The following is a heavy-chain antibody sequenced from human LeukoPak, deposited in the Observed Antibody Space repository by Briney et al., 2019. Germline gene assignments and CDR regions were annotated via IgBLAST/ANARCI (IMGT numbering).Heavy chain of an antibody. Sequence: ASVKVSCKASGYTFTSYDINWVRQATGQGLEWMGWMNPNSGNTGYAQKFQGRVTITRNTSISTAYMELSSLRSEDTAVYYCASARGGSYRLGPVDYWGQGTLVTVSS. V-gene: IGHV1-8*03. CDR3: ASARGGSYRLGPVDY. CDR1: GYTFTSYD. D-gene: IGHD1-26*01. J-gene: IGHJ4*02. CDR2: MNPNSGNT.